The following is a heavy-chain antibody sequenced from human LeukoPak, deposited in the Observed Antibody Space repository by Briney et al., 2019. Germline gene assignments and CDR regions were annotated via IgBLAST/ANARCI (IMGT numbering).Heavy chain of an antibody. J-gene: IGHJ4*02. V-gene: IGHV4-59*01. CDR1: GGSISSYY. CDR2: IYYSGST. Sequence: SETLSLTCTVSGGSISSYYWSCIRQPPGKGLEWIGYIYYSGSTNYNPSLKSRVTISVDTSKNQFSLKLSSVTAADTAVYYCARGWYTQGGSDYWGQGTLVTVSS. D-gene: IGHD2-15*01. CDR3: ARGWYTQGGSDY.